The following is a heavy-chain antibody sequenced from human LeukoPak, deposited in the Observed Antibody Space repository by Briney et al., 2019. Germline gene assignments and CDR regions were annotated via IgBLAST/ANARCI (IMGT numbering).Heavy chain of an antibody. Sequence: AGGSLRLSCAASGFTVSSYYMTWVRQAPGKGLEWVSGISASGGSTYYADSVKGRFTISRDNSKNTLFLQMNSLGAEDTALYYCAKDGFGSSPFYGMDVWGQGTTVTVSS. CDR3: AKDGFGSSPFYGMDV. D-gene: IGHD6-6*01. CDR1: GFTVSSYY. V-gene: IGHV3-23*01. J-gene: IGHJ6*02. CDR2: ISASGGST.